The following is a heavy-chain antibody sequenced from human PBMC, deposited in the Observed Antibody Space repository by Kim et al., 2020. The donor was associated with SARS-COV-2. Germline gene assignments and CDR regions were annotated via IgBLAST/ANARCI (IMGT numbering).Heavy chain of an antibody. CDR2: ISYDGSNK. D-gene: IGHD4-17*01. Sequence: GGSLRLSCAASGFTFSSYGMHWVRQAPGKGLEWVAVISYDGSNKYYADSVKGRFTISRDNSKNTLYLQMNSLRAEDTAVYYCAKDPSPTVTNPIYGMDVWGQGTTVTVSS. CDR1: GFTFSSYG. CDR3: AKDPSPTVTNPIYGMDV. J-gene: IGHJ6*02. V-gene: IGHV3-30*18.